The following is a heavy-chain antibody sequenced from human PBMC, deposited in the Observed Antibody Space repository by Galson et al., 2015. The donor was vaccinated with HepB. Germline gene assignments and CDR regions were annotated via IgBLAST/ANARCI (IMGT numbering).Heavy chain of an antibody. CDR1: GFTFSSYA. Sequence: SLRLSCAASGFTFSSYAMHWVRQAPGKGLEWVAVISYDGSNKYYADSVKGRFTISRDNSKNTLYLQMNSLRAEDTAVYYCARDRGYCSSTSCYTVWYNWFDPWGQGTLVTVSS. V-gene: IGHV3-30-3*01. D-gene: IGHD2-2*02. J-gene: IGHJ5*02. CDR2: ISYDGSNK. CDR3: ARDRGYCSSTSCYTVWYNWFDP.